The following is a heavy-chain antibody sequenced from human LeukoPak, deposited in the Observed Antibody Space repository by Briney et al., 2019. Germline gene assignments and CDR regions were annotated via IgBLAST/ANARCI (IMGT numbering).Heavy chain of an antibody. CDR2: INHSGST. Sequence: PSETLSLTCAVYGGSFSGYYWSWIRQPPGKGLEWIGEINHSGSTNYNPSLKSRVTISVDTSKNQFSLKLSSVTAADTAVYYCARPGYSFGFNGMDVWGQGTTVTVSS. D-gene: IGHD5-18*01. CDR1: GGSFSGYY. V-gene: IGHV4-34*01. J-gene: IGHJ6*02. CDR3: ARPGYSFGFNGMDV.